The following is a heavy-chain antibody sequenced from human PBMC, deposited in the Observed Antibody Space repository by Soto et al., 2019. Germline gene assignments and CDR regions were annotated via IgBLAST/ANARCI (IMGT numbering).Heavy chain of an antibody. CDR1: GGSFRGYY. D-gene: IGHD3-10*01. J-gene: IGHJ6*02. Sequence: XESLSLPCTVSGGSFRGYYWCWVRQPPGKGLEWIGEINHSGSSNYHPSLKSRVTISVATSKNQFSLTVNSVTPADTAVYYCARGEITLLGGMDVWGQGTTVTVSS. V-gene: IGHV4-34*01. CDR2: INHSGSS. CDR3: ARGEITLLGGMDV.